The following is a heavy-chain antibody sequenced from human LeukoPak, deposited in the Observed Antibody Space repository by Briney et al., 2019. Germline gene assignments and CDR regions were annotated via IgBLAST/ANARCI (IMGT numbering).Heavy chain of an antibody. D-gene: IGHD5-12*01. CDR2: MNPNSGNT. CDR3: ARVPQPIGSGYD. CDR1: GYTFTSYD. Sequence: APVKVSCKASGYTFTSYDINWVRQATGQGLEWMGWMNPNSGNTGYAQKFQGRVTMTRNTSISTAYMELSSLRSEDTAVYYCARVPQPIGSGYDWGQGTLVTVSS. J-gene: IGHJ4*02. V-gene: IGHV1-8*01.